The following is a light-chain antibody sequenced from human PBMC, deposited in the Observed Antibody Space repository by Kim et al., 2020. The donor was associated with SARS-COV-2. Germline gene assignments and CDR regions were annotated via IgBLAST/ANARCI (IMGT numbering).Light chain of an antibody. Sequence: EIVLTQSPATLSLSPGERATLSCRASQSVSSYLAWYQQKPGQAPRLLIYDGSNRATGIPARFSGSGSGTDFTLTISSLEPEDFAVYYCQQRSNWPAGYTFGQGTKLEI. CDR3: QQRSNWPAGYT. V-gene: IGKV3-11*01. CDR1: QSVSSY. J-gene: IGKJ2*01. CDR2: DGS.